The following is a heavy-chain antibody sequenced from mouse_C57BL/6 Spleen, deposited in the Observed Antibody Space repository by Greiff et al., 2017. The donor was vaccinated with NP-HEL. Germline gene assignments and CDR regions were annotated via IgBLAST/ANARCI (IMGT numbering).Heavy chain of an antibody. CDR1: GFTFSDYY. Sequence: EVHLVESGGGSVQPGGSLKLSCAASGFTFSDYYMYWVRQTLEKRLEWVAYISNGGGSTYYPDTVKGRFTISRDNAKNTLYLQMSRLKSEDTAMYYCARRYDYDWYFDVWGTGTTVTVSS. J-gene: IGHJ1*03. CDR2: ISNGGGST. V-gene: IGHV5-12*01. D-gene: IGHD2-4*01. CDR3: ARRYDYDWYFDV.